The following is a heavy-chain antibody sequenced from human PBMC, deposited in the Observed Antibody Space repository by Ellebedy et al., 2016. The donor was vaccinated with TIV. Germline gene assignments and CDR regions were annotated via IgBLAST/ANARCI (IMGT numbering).Heavy chain of an antibody. V-gene: IGHV4-59*11. D-gene: IGHD6-13*01. CDR1: GGSLTNHF. CDR3: ARVAITAAVGGGFFDL. J-gene: IGHJ2*01. CDR2: IYYSGTT. Sequence: MPGGSLRLSCTVSGGSLTNHFWSWIRQPPGKGLEWIASIYYSGTTNYNPSLKSRVTISVDTSKNQISLTLMSSVSAADTAMYYCARVAITAAVGGGFFDLWGRGTLVTVSS.